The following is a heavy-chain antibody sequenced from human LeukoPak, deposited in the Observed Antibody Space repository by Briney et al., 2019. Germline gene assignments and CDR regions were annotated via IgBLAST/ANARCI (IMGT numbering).Heavy chain of an antibody. J-gene: IGHJ4*02. CDR3: AKVGPRYSYGPPYFDY. Sequence: GGSLRLSCAASGFTFSSYAMSWVRQAPGKGLEWVSAISGSGGSTYYADSVKGRFTISRDNSKNTLYLQMNSLRAEDTAVYYRAKVGPRYSYGPPYFDYWGQGTLVTVSS. CDR1: GFTFSSYA. CDR2: ISGSGGST. V-gene: IGHV3-23*01. D-gene: IGHD5-18*01.